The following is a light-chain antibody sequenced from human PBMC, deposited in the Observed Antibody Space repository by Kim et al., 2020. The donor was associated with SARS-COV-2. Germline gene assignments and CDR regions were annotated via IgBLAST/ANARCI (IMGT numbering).Light chain of an antibody. CDR3: QQSYTVPYT. CDR1: QSVGTY. V-gene: IGKV1-39*01. Sequence: SASVGDSITITCRPSQSVGTYLNWYQQKPGKVPKLLVFAAASLQSGVPSRFSGSGSGTYFTLTINSLQPEDFATYYCQQSYTVPYTFGQGTKLEI. J-gene: IGKJ2*01. CDR2: AAA.